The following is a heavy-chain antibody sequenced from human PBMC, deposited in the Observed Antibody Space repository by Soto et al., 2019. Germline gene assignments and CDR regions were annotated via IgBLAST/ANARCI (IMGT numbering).Heavy chain of an antibody. Sequence: GASVKVSCKASGFTFTSSAMQWVRQARGQRLEWIGWIVVGSGNTNYAQKFQERVTITRDMSTSTAYMELSSLRSEDTAVYYCAADGVSYGGNRAEYFQHWGQGTLVTVSS. V-gene: IGHV1-58*02. J-gene: IGHJ1*01. CDR3: AADGVSYGGNRAEYFQH. D-gene: IGHD4-17*01. CDR1: GFTFTSSA. CDR2: IVVGSGNT.